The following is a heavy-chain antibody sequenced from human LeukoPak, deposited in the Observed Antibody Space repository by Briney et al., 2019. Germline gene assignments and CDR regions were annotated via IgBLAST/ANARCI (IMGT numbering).Heavy chain of an antibody. V-gene: IGHV3-48*03. D-gene: IGHD4-23*01. CDR2: ISSGTSTI. J-gene: IGHJ5*02. CDR1: GFTFSSYE. Sequence: PGGSLRLSCAASGFTFSSYEMNWVRQAPGKGLEWVSYISSGTSTIYYADSVKGRFTISRDNAKNSLYLQMNSLRAEDTAVYYCARDVTYYGGDWFDPWGQGTLVTVAS. CDR3: ARDVTYYGGDWFDP.